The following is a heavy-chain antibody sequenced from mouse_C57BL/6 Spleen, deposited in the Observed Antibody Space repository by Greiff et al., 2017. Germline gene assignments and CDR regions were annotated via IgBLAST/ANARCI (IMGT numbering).Heavy chain of an antibody. Sequence: QVQLKESGAELMKPGASVKLSCKATGYTFTGYWIEWVKQRPGHGLEWIGEILPGSGSTNYNEKFKGKATFTADTSSNTAYMQLSSLTTEDSAIYYCARKTLYYGNCEGYFDYWGQGTTLTVSS. V-gene: IGHV1-9*01. J-gene: IGHJ2*01. CDR2: ILPGSGST. CDR1: GYTFTGYW. D-gene: IGHD2-1*01. CDR3: ARKTLYYGNCEGYFDY.